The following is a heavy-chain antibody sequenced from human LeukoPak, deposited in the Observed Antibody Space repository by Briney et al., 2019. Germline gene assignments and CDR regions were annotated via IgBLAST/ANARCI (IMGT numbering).Heavy chain of an antibody. CDR3: AGAYYYGSGVDY. CDR2: INPNSGGT. V-gene: IGHV1-2*06. J-gene: IGHJ4*02. CDR1: GYTFTGYY. Sequence: GASVKVSCKASGYTFTGYYMHWVRQAPGQGLEWMGRINPNSGGTNYAQKFQGRVTMTRDTSISTAYMELSRLRSDDTAVYYCAGAYYYGSGVDYWGQGTLVTVSS. D-gene: IGHD3-10*01.